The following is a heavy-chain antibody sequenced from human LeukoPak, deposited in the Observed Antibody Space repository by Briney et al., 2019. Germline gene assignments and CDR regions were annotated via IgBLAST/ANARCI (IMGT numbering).Heavy chain of an antibody. CDR2: INTDGSST. CDR3: TRGAPYSSSWP. V-gene: IGHV3-74*01. J-gene: IGHJ5*02. Sequence: GGSLRLSCAASGFTFSGYWMHWVRQAPGKGLVRVSRINTDGSSTSYTDSVKGRFTISRDNAKNTLFLQMNSLRAEDTAVYYCTRGAPYSSSWPWGQGTLVTVSS. D-gene: IGHD6-13*01. CDR1: GFTFSGYW.